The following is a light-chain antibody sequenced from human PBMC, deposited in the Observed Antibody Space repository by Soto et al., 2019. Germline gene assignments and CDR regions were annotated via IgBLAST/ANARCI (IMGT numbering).Light chain of an antibody. CDR1: QDIHNY. Sequence: AVLLTQSPSSFSASTGDRATITCRASQDIHNYLAWYQQVPGKAPKLLLYAASILQTGVPSRFSGSGSGTDFTLTIDGLQSEDFATYFCQYYYNYPWTFGQGTTV. CDR3: QYYYNYPWT. J-gene: IGKJ1*01. CDR2: AAS. V-gene: IGKV1-8*01.